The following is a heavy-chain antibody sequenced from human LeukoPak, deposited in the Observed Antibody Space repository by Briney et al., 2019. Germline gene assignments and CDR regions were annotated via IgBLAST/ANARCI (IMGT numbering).Heavy chain of an antibody. CDR1: GYTFTSYG. V-gene: IGHV1-18*01. Sequence: ASVKVSCKASGYTFTSYGISWVRQAPGQGLEWMGWISAYNGNTNYAQKLQGRVTMTTDTSTSTAYMELRSLRSDDTAMYYCARDSDYDILTGYYTPSDAFDIWGQGTMVTVSS. D-gene: IGHD3-9*01. J-gene: IGHJ3*02. CDR2: ISAYNGNT. CDR3: ARDSDYDILTGYYTPSDAFDI.